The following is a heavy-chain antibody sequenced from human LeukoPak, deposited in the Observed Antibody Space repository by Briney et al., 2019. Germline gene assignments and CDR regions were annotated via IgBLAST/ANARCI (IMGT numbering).Heavy chain of an antibody. Sequence: ASVKVSCKAPGYTFTSYGISWVRQAPGQGLEWMGWISAYNDNTNYAQKLQGRVTMTTDTSTSTAYMELRSLRSDDTAVYYCARDKKYYYDSSGYYPFDYWGQGTLVTVSS. D-gene: IGHD3-22*01. V-gene: IGHV1-18*01. CDR1: GYTFTSYG. CDR3: ARDKKYYYDSSGYYPFDY. J-gene: IGHJ4*02. CDR2: ISAYNDNT.